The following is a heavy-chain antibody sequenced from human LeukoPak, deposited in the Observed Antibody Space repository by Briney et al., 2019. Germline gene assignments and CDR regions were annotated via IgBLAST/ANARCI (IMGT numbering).Heavy chain of an antibody. V-gene: IGHV3-23*01. D-gene: IGHD3-22*01. CDR3: AKGSSGYFVDL. CDR2: ISNDGGGT. Sequence: GGSLRLSCAASGFIFNNYGLIWVRQAPGKGLEWVSAISNDGGGTNYADFVKGRFTISRDNSKSTLFLQMNSLRAEDTALYYCAKGSSGYFVDLWGQGTLVTVSS. CDR1: GFIFNNYG. J-gene: IGHJ5*02.